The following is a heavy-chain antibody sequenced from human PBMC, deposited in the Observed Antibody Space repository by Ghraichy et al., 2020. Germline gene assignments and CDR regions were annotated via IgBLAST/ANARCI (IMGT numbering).Heavy chain of an antibody. Sequence: GGSLRLSCAASGFTFSSYAMSWVRQAPGKGLECVSAISGNGGITYYVDSVRGRFTISRDNSKNTVFLQMNSLRVEDTAVYYCANTGTRITDQFNMDVWGQGTTVTVS. CDR1: GFTFSSYA. D-gene: IGHD5-24*01. J-gene: IGHJ6*02. CDR2: ISGNGGIT. CDR3: ANTGTRITDQFNMDV. V-gene: IGHV3-23*01.